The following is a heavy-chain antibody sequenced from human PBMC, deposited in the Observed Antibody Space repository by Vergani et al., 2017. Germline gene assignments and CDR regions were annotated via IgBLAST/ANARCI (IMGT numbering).Heavy chain of an antibody. Sequence: EVQLVQSGPEVKKPGESLRISCKGSGYSFTSYWISWVRQMPGKGLEWMGRIDPSDSYTNYSPSFQGHVTISTDKSISTAYLQWSSLEASDTVIYYCARQISGGYFKDDYWGQGTLVTVSS. J-gene: IGHJ4*02. CDR2: IDPSDSYT. D-gene: IGHD1-26*01. V-gene: IGHV5-10-1*03. CDR3: ARQISGGYFKDDY. CDR1: GYSFTSYW.